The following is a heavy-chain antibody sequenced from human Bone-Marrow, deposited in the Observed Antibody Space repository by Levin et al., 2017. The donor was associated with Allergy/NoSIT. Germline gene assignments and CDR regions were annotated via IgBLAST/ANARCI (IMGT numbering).Heavy chain of an antibody. J-gene: IGHJ4*02. Sequence: GGSLRLSCAASGFTFSSYGMHWVRQAPGKGLEWVAIISFDGSNTYYADSVRGRFTISRDISKNTLFLQMNSLRAEDTALYFCAKDAVQGVLDYWGQGTLVTVSS. CDR2: ISFDGSNT. CDR1: GFTFSSYG. V-gene: IGHV3-30*18. D-gene: IGHD3-10*01. CDR3: AKDAVQGVLDY.